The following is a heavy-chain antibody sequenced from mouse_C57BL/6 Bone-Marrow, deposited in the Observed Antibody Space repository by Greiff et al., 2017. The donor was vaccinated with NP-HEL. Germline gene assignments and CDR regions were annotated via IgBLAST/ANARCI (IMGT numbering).Heavy chain of an antibody. V-gene: IGHV2-4*01. CDR3: APHYYGSGYAMDY. Sequence: VKLMESGPGLVQPSQSLSITCTVSGFSLTSYGVHWVRQPPGKGLEWLGVIWSGGSTDYNAAFISRLSISKDNSKSQVFFKMNSLQADDTAIYYCAPHYYGSGYAMDYWGQGTSVTVSS. J-gene: IGHJ4*01. CDR1: GFSLTSYG. D-gene: IGHD1-1*01. CDR2: IWSGGST.